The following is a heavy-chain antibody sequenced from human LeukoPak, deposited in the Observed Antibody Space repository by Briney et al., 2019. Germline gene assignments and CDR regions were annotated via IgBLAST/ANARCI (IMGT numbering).Heavy chain of an antibody. Sequence: SETLSPTCTVSGGSISSYYWSWIRQPAGKGLEWIGRIYTSGSTNYNPSLKSRVTMSVDTSKNQFSLKLSSVTAADTAVYYCAREPPDYVWGSYRLRGAFDIWGQGTMVTVSS. CDR3: AREPPDYVWGSYRLRGAFDI. J-gene: IGHJ3*02. V-gene: IGHV4-4*07. CDR2: IYTSGST. CDR1: GGSISSYY. D-gene: IGHD3-16*02.